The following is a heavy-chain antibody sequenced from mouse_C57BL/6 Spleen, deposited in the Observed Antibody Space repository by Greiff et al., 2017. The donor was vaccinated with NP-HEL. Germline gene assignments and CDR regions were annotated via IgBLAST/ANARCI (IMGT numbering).Heavy chain of an antibody. J-gene: IGHJ4*01. CDR3: AKNYYGSNAMDY. CDR1: GFSLTSYG. Sequence: VHLVESGPGLVQPSQSLSITCTVSGFSLTSYGVHWVRQSPGKGLEWLGVIWRGGSTDYNAAFMSRLSITKDNSKSQVFFKMNSLQADDTAIYYCAKNYYGSNAMDYWGQGTSVTVSS. CDR2: IWRGGST. D-gene: IGHD1-1*01. V-gene: IGHV2-5*01.